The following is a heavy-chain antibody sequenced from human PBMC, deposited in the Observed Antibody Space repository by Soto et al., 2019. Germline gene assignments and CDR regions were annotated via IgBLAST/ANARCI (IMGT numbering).Heavy chain of an antibody. Sequence: QVQLVQSGAEVKKPGASVKVSCKASGYTFTSYGISWVRQAPGQGLEWMGWISAYSGDTKYPQKVQGRVTLTTDTSTGTAYMELTSLRSDDTAVYYCAREGIEATGDYWGQGTLVTVSS. CDR1: GYTFTSYG. V-gene: IGHV1-18*01. J-gene: IGHJ4*02. CDR3: AREGIEATGDY. CDR2: ISAYSGDT. D-gene: IGHD6-13*01.